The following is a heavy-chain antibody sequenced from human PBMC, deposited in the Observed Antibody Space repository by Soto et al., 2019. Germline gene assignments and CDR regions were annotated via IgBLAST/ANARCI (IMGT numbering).Heavy chain of an antibody. D-gene: IGHD2-8*01. V-gene: IGHV1-69*12. CDR1: GGTFSTAA. CDR3: ARDNDRPQLGGNYYYIMDV. Sequence: QVQVEQSGAEVKKPGSSVKVSCKASGGTFSTAAISWVRQAPGQGLEWMGGIMPIFRTADYAQKFQGRVTITADESTPTACLELRSLRSEDSAVYYCARDNDRPQLGGNYYYIMDVWGPGTTVTVSS. J-gene: IGHJ6*02. CDR2: IMPIFRTA.